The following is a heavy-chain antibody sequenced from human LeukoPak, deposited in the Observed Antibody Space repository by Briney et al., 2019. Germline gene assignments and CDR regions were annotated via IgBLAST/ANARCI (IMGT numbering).Heavy chain of an antibody. Sequence: GGPLRLSCAASEFTFRSYSMNWVRQAPGKGLEWVSSISSSSSYIYYADSVKGRFTISRDNAKNSLYLQMNSLRAEDTAVYYCARADYGDYGLHRYFDYWGQGTLVTVSS. CDR2: ISSSSSYI. D-gene: IGHD4-17*01. CDR3: ARADYGDYGLHRYFDY. CDR1: EFTFRSYS. J-gene: IGHJ4*02. V-gene: IGHV3-21*01.